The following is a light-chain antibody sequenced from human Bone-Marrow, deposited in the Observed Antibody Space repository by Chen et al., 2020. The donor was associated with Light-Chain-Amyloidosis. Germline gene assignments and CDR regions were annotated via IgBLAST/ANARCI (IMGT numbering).Light chain of an antibody. V-gene: IGLV3-25*03. CDR3: QSADSSGTYEVI. Sequence: SYELTHPPSLSVSPGQPARITCSGDDLPTKYAYGYQQKPGQAPVLVIHRDTERPSGISERFSGSSSGTTATLTISGVQAEDEADYHCQSADSSGTYEVILGGGTKLTVL. J-gene: IGLJ2*01. CDR2: RDT. CDR1: DLPTKY.